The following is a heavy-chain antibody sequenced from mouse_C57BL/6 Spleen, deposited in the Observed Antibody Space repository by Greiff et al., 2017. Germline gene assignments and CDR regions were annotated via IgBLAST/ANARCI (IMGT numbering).Heavy chain of an antibody. V-gene: IGHV1-85*01. CDR3: ARWYDGYYDAMDY. CDR1: GYTFTSYD. CDR2: IYPRDGST. Sequence: VKLVESGPELVKPGASVKLSCKASGYTFTSYDINWVKQRPGQGLEWIGWIYPRDGSTKYNEKFKGKATLTVDTSSSTAYMELHSLTSEDSAVYFCARWYDGYYDAMDYWGQGTSVTVSS. D-gene: IGHD2-3*01. J-gene: IGHJ4*01.